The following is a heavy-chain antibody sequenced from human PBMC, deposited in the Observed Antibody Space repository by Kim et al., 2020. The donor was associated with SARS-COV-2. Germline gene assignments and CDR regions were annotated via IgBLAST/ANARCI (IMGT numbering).Heavy chain of an antibody. CDR3: AKPSGGSYPADY. V-gene: IGHV3-30*18. J-gene: IGHJ4*02. CDR1: GFTFSSYG. Sequence: GGSLRLSCAASGFTFSSYGMHWVRQAPGKGLEWVAVISYDGSNKYYADSVKGRFTISRDNSKNTLYLQMNSLRAEDTAVYYCAKPSGGSYPADYWGQGTLVTVSS. D-gene: IGHD1-26*01. CDR2: ISYDGSNK.